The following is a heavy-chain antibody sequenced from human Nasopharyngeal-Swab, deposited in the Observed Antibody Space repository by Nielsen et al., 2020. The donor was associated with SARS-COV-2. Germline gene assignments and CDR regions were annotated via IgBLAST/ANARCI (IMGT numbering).Heavy chain of an antibody. Sequence: GESLKISCAASGFTFSSYAMHWVRQAPGKGLEWVAVISYDGSNKYYADSVKGRFTISRDNSKNTLYLQMNSLRAEDTAVYYCAREQGFDHWGQGTLVTVSS. CDR2: ISYDGSNK. CDR1: GFTFSSYA. CDR3: AREQGFDH. J-gene: IGHJ4*02. V-gene: IGHV3-30-3*01.